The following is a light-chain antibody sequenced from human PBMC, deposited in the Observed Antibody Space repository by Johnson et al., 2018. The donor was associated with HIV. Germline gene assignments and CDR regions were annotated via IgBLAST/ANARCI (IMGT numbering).Light chain of an antibody. J-gene: IGLJ1*01. CDR3: GTWDSSLSAYV. Sequence: QSVLTQPPSVSAAPGQKVTISCSGSSSNIGNNYVSWYQQVPGAAPKLLIYDNSKRPSGISDRFSGSKSGTSATLGITGLQTGDEADYYCGTWDSSLSAYVFGTGTKVTVL. CDR1: SSNIGNNY. V-gene: IGLV1-51*01. CDR2: DNS.